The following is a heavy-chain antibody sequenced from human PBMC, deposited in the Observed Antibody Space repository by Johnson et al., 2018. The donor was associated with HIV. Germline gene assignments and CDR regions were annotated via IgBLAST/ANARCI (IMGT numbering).Heavy chain of an antibody. CDR1: GFTFSSYA. CDR3: AKEPAVGYSGSFSGGFDI. V-gene: IGHV3-30*04. CDR2: IKQDGSKK. D-gene: IGHD1-26*01. J-gene: IGHJ3*02. Sequence: QVQLVESGGGVVQPGRSLRLSCAASGFTFSSYAMHWVRQAPGKGLEWVANIKQDGSKKYYADSVKGRFTISRDNSKNTLYLQMNSLRAEDTAVYYCAKEPAVGYSGSFSGGFDIWGQGTMVTVSS.